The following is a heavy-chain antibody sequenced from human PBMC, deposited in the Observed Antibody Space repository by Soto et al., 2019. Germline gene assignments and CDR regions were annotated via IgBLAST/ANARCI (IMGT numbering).Heavy chain of an antibody. CDR3: ARQEYSSPRYPRLDP. V-gene: IGHV4-39*01. J-gene: IGHJ5*02. CDR1: DDPISSSSYY. Sequence: PSETLSLTCTVSDDPISSSSYYWAWIRQPPMKGLEWIGSIYYSGATYYNPSLKSRVTISVDTSKNQFSLRLNSVTAADTAVYYCARQEYSSPRYPRLDPWGQGTLVTVS. CDR2: IYYSGAT. D-gene: IGHD3-22*01.